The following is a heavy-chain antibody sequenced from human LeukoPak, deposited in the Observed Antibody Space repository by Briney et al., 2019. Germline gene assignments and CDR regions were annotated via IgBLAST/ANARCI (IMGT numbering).Heavy chain of an antibody. CDR3: TADLPPPRGYDYPFDY. CDR1: GYTFTPYS. D-gene: IGHD5-12*01. J-gene: IGHJ4*02. CDR2: ISTTTGNP. V-gene: IGHV7-4-1*02. Sequence: ASVKVSCKASGYTFTPYSINWVRQAPGKGLDWMGWISTTTGNPTYAQGFAGRFVFSMDSSVSTAYLQIRSLKAEDTAVYYCTADLPPPRGYDYPFDYWGQGSLVTVSS.